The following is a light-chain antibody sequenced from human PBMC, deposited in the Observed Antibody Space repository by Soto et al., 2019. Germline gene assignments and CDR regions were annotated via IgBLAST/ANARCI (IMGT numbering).Light chain of an antibody. V-gene: IGLV2-14*03. CDR3: SSYTTSNTRQIV. J-gene: IGLJ1*01. Sequence: QSVLTQPASVSGSPGQSITISCTGTSSDVGRYNYVSWYQHHPGKAPKLIIYDVTNRPSGVSNPFSGSKSGNTASLTISGLQPEDEADYYCSSYTTSNTRQIVFGTGTKLTVL. CDR1: SSDVGRYNY. CDR2: DVT.